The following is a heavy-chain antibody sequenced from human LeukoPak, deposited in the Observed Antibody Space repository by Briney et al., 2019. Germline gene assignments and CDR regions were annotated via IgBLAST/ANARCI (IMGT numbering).Heavy chain of an antibody. J-gene: IGHJ6*03. CDR1: GLTSSNHW. CDR2: INPDGRRA. CDR3: AREVEVVPTAMGAYYYYFMDV. V-gene: IGHV3-74*01. Sequence: GGSLRLSCAASGLTSSNHWMHWVRQAPGKGLPWVSRINPDGRRADYAGSVKGRFTISRDNAKNTPYLQMNNLSADDTALYYCAREVEVVPTAMGAYYYYFMDVWGKGTTVTVSS. D-gene: IGHD2-2*01.